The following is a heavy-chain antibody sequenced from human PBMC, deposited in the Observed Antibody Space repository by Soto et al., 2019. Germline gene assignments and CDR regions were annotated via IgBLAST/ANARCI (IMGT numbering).Heavy chain of an antibody. CDR2: ISAYNGNT. CDR3: ARDPDVAVAATDAFDI. V-gene: IGHV1-18*01. D-gene: IGHD2-15*01. Sequence: QVQLVQSGAEVKKPGASVKVSCKASGYTFTSYGISWVRQAPGQGLEWMGRISAYNGNTNYAQKLQGRVTMTTDTSTSTTYMELRSVRSDDTAVYYCARDPDVAVAATDAFDIWGQGTMVTVSS. CDR1: GYTFTSYG. J-gene: IGHJ3*02.